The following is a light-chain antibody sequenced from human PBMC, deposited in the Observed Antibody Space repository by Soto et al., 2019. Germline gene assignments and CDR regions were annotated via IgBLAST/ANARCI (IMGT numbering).Light chain of an antibody. CDR2: DAS. CDR3: QQYDNLPRT. J-gene: IGKJ1*01. Sequence: DIQMTQSPSSLSASVGDRVTITCQASQDISTYLNWYQQKPGKAPKLLIYDASNLETGVPSRFSGSGSGTDFTFTISSLQPEDIATYYCQQYDNLPRTFGQGTKVEIK. V-gene: IGKV1-33*01. CDR1: QDISTY.